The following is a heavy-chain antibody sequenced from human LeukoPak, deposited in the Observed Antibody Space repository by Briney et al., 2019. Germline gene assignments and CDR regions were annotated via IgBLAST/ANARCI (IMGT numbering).Heavy chain of an antibody. J-gene: IGHJ6*02. V-gene: IGHV3-23*01. CDR2: ISGRDGRT. Sequence: PGGSLRLSCVVSEFTFGNYALHWVCQAPGRGLEWVSTISGRDGRTFYADSVKGRFTISRDNAKSILYLDVNRLRVEDTAVYFCAKMSWVATLMGAMDVWGPGTTVIVSS. CDR1: EFTFGNYA. CDR3: AKMSWVATLMGAMDV. D-gene: IGHD2-8*01.